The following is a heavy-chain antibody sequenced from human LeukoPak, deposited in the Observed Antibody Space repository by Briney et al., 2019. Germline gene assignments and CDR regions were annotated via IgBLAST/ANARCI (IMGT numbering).Heavy chain of an antibody. CDR1: EGTFSSYA. CDR2: IIPIFGTA. Sequence: SVTVSCTASEGTFSSYAISWVRQAPGQGLEWMGGIIPIFGTANYAQKFQGRVTITADESTSTAYMELSSLRSEDTAVYYCARGGAFDGMDVWGQGTTVTVSS. D-gene: IGHD1-26*01. J-gene: IGHJ6*02. V-gene: IGHV1-69*13. CDR3: ARGGAFDGMDV.